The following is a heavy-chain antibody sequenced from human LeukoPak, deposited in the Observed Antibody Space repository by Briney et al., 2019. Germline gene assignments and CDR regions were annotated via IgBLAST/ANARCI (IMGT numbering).Heavy chain of an antibody. CDR2: ISWSSGNI. D-gene: IGHD4-23*01. J-gene: IGHJ4*02. CDR1: GFTFGDHA. CDR3: AKASNDYGGNSYFDY. V-gene: IGHV3-9*01. Sequence: GGSLRLSCAASGFTFGDHAMHWVRQAPGKGLEWVSGISWSSGNIAYADSVKGRFFLSRDNAKNSLHLQINSLRVEDTAFYYCAKASNDYGGNSYFDYWGQGTLVTVSS.